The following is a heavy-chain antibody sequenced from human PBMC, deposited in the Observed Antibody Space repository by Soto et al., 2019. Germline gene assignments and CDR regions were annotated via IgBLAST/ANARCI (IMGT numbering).Heavy chain of an antibody. CDR1: GFTFSSFV. CDR2: ISTNSGSI. CDR3: VRDNDTYGQRVFDS. V-gene: IGHV3-21*06. D-gene: IGHD5-18*01. J-gene: IGHJ4*02. Sequence: DVQLVESGGGLVKPGGSLRLSCGASGFTFSSFVMHWVGQAPGKGLEWVSSISTNSGSIYYGDSVKGRFTISRDNAKNLLSLQLNNLRAEDTAVYYCVRDNDTYGQRVFDSWGQGTLVTVSS.